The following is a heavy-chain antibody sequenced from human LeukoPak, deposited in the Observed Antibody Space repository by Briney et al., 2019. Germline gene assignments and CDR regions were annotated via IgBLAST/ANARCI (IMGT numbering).Heavy chain of an antibody. V-gene: IGHV3-53*01. J-gene: IGHJ6*03. Sequence: RSGGSLRLSCTVSGFTVSSNSMSWVRQAPGKGLEWVSFIYSGTIHYSDSVKGRFTISRDNSKNTLYLQMNSLRAEDTAVYYCARVIVGATRGYDYYYMDVWGKGTTVTISS. D-gene: IGHD1-26*01. CDR3: ARVIVGATRGYDYYYMDV. CDR2: IYSGTI. CDR1: GFTVSSNS.